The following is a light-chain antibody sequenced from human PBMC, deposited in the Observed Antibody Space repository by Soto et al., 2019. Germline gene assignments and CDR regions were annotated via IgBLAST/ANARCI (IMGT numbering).Light chain of an antibody. CDR2: AAS. Sequence: DIQLTQSPSFLSASVGDRVTITCRASQGISSYLAWYQQKPGKAPKLLIYAASTLQSGVPSRFSGSGSGTEFTLTISSLQPEDVATYYCQQLNSYPRTFGKGTKVEIK. CDR1: QGISSY. CDR3: QQLNSYPRT. V-gene: IGKV1-9*01. J-gene: IGKJ1*01.